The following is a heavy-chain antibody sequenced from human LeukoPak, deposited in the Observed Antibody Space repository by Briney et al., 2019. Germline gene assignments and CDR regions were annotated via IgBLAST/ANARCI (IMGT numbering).Heavy chain of an antibody. Sequence: GASVKVSCKASGYTFTSYGISWVRQAPGQGLEWMGWISVYNGNTNCAQKFQGRVTMTTDISTSTAYMELRNLRSDDTAVYYCAREHEYSSSSFDYWGQGTLVTVSS. V-gene: IGHV1-18*01. J-gene: IGHJ4*02. D-gene: IGHD6-6*01. CDR2: ISVYNGNT. CDR1: GYTFTSYG. CDR3: AREHEYSSSSFDY.